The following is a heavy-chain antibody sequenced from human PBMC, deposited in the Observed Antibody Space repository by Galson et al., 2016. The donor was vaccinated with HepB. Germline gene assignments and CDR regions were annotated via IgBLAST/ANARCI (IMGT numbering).Heavy chain of an antibody. CDR3: ARDAGYHQIDY. J-gene: IGHJ4*02. CDR1: GFMFSTYW. V-gene: IGHV3-7*03. D-gene: IGHD3-16*02. CDR2: INQDGSEK. Sequence: SLRLSCAASGFMFSTYWMTWVRQAPGKGLAWVANINQDGSEKYHVDSVKGRFTISKDNGKNSLFLQLNSLRAEDTAVYYCARDAGYHQIDYWGQGTLVTVSS.